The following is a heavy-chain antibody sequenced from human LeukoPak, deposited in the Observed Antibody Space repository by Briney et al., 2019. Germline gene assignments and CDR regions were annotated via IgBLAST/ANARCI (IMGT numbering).Heavy chain of an antibody. CDR2: IYSGGST. D-gene: IGHD3-22*01. Sequence: PGGSLRLSCAASGFTVSSNYMSWVRQAPGKGLEGFSVIYSGGSTYYADSVKGRFTISRDNYKNILYLQMSSLRAEDTAVYYCARGLVSSGYWGYFDYWGQGTLVTVSS. J-gene: IGHJ4*02. CDR3: ARGLVSSGYWGYFDY. CDR1: GFTVSSNY. V-gene: IGHV3-66*02.